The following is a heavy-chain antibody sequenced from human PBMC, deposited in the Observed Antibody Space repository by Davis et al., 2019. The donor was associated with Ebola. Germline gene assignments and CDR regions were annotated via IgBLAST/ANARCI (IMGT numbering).Heavy chain of an antibody. D-gene: IGHD7-27*01. CDR3: AKDGTGGMGRPRKGEEFDY. CDR1: GFTFSSYA. Sequence: PGGSLRLSCAASGFTFSSYAMSWVRQAPGKGLEWVSAISGSGGSTYYADSVKGRFTISRDNSKNTLYLQMNSLRAEDTAVYYCAKDGTGGMGRPRKGEEFDYWGQGTLVTVSS. CDR2: ISGSGGST. V-gene: IGHV3-23*01. J-gene: IGHJ4*02.